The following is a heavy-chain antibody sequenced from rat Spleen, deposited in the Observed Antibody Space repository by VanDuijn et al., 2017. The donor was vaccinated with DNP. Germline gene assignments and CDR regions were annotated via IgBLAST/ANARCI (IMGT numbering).Heavy chain of an antibody. V-gene: IGHV3-1*01. D-gene: IGHD1-11*01. CDR2: INYIGST. J-gene: IGHJ1*01. CDR1: GYSITSNY. Sequence: EVQLQESGPGLVKPSQSLSLTCSVTGYSITSNYWAWIRQFPGNKMEWMGYINYIGSTGHNPSLKSRISITIDTSKNQFLLRVNSVTTEDTATYYCARGLNYGGYNYYWYFDFWGPGTMVTVSS. CDR3: ARGLNYGGYNYYWYFDF.